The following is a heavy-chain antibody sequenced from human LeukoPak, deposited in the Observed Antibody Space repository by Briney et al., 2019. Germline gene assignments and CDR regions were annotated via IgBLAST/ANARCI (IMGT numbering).Heavy chain of an antibody. CDR2: IYYSWST. J-gene: IGHJ5*02. CDR3: ARDTRTGYSSSWYRQNWFDP. D-gene: IGHD6-13*01. CDR1: GGSFSGYY. V-gene: IGHV4-34*01. Sequence: PSETLSLTCAVYGGSFSGYYWSWLRQPPGKGLEWIGSIYYSWSTYYNPSLKSRVTISVDTSKNQFSLKLSSVTAADTAVYYCARDTRTGYSSSWYRQNWFDPWGQGTLVTASS.